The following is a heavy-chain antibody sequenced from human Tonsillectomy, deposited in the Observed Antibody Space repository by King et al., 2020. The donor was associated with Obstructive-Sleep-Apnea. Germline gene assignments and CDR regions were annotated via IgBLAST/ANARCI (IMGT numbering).Heavy chain of an antibody. CDR1: SGSISSYY. CDR3: ARLPSRSWYYFDY. V-gene: IGHV4-59*01. CDR2: IYYSGST. J-gene: IGHJ4*02. Sequence: QLQESGPGLVKPSETLSLTCTVSSGSISSYYWSWIRQPPGKGLEWIGDIYYSGSTNYNPSLKSRVTISVDTSKTQFSLNLRSVTAADTAVYYCARLPSRSWYYFDYWGQGTLVTVSS. D-gene: IGHD6-13*01.